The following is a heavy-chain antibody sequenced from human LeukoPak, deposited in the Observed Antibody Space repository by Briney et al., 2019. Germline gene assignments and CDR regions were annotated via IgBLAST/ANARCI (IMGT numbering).Heavy chain of an antibody. CDR2: ISGTSNYI. CDR3: ARGLQLWYPDDAFVI. V-gene: IGHV3-21*01. CDR1: GFTFNIYS. J-gene: IGHJ3*02. Sequence: GSLRLSRAASGFTFNIYSMNWVRQAPGKGLEWVSSISGTSNYIYYADSVKGRFTISRDNAKNSLYLHMNSLRAEDTAVYYCARGLQLWYPDDAFVIWGQGRMVTVSS. D-gene: IGHD5-18*01.